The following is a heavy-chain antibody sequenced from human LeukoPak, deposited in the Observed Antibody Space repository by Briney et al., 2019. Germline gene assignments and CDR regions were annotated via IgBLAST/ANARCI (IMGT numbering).Heavy chain of an antibody. CDR1: GFTFSSYA. D-gene: IGHD6-19*01. J-gene: IGHJ4*02. CDR3: AREVGGWYMRYYFDY. Sequence: SGGSLRLSCAASGFTFSSYAMHWVRQAPGKGLEWVAVISYDGSNKYYADSVKGRFTISRDNSKNTLYLQMNSLRAEDTAVHYCAREVGGWYMRYYFDYWGQGTLVTVSS. V-gene: IGHV3-30-3*01. CDR2: ISYDGSNK.